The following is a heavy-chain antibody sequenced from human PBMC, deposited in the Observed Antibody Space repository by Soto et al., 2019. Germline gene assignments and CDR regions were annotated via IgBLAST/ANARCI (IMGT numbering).Heavy chain of an antibody. D-gene: IGHD1-26*01. Sequence: ASVKVSCKVSGYTLTELSMHWARQAPGKGLEWMGGFDPEDGETIYAQKFQGRVTMTEDTSTDTAYMELSSLRSEDTAVYYCATAGIVGAIPYFDYWGQGPLVTVSS. V-gene: IGHV1-24*01. J-gene: IGHJ4*02. CDR2: FDPEDGET. CDR1: GYTLTELS. CDR3: ATAGIVGAIPYFDY.